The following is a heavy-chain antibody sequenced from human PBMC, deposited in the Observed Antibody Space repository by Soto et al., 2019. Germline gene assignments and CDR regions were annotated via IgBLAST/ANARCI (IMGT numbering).Heavy chain of an antibody. Sequence: QVQLMRSGAEVKKPGASVKVSCKASGDTFTEYYIHWVRQAPGQGLEWMGTVNPSGGHTAYAQHXLXXXTXXRDTATSTLYMELTSLTSEDTAVYYCARGGHVVVVTAALDYWGQGTLVTVSS. CDR2: VNPSGGHT. D-gene: IGHD2-21*02. V-gene: IGHV1-46*01. CDR3: ARGGHVVVVTAALDY. J-gene: IGHJ4*02. CDR1: GDTFTEYY.